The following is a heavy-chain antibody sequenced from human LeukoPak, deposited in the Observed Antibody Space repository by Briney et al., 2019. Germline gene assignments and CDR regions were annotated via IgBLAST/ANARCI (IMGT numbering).Heavy chain of an antibody. J-gene: IGHJ4*02. D-gene: IGHD3-16*01. Sequence: GGSLRLSCAASGFTFSSYGMHWVRQAPGKGLEWVAVISYDGSNKYYADSVKGRFTISIDNSKNTLYLQMNSLRAEDTAVYYCARRAGAYTHPYDYWGQGTLVTVSS. V-gene: IGHV3-30*03. CDR2: ISYDGSNK. CDR1: GFTFSSYG. CDR3: ARRAGAYTHPYDY.